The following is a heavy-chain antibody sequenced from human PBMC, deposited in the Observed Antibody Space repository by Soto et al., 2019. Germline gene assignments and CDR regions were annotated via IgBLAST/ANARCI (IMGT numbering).Heavy chain of an antibody. V-gene: IGHV4-59*08. Sequence: SETLSLTCTVSGGSISSYYWSWIRQPPGKGLEWIGYIYYSGSTNYNPSLKSRVTISVDTSKNQFSLKLSSVTAADTAVYYCARQFGVKPPPYFDYWGQGTLVTVSS. CDR1: GGSISSYY. D-gene: IGHD2-8*01. CDR2: IYYSGST. J-gene: IGHJ4*02. CDR3: ARQFGVKPPPYFDY.